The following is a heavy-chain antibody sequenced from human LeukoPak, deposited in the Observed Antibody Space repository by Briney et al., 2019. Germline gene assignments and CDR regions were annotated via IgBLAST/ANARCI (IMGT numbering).Heavy chain of an antibody. CDR2: IKYDGNEE. J-gene: IGHJ4*02. D-gene: IGHD1-1*01. CDR1: GFTFSSYW. Sequence: GGSLRLSCAASGFTFSSYWMSWMRQAPGKGLEWVANIKYDGNEEYYVDSVKGRFTISRDTAKNSLYLQLNSLRVEDTAVYYCKSGGAAPGSFDYWGQGTLVTVSP. CDR3: KSGGAAPGSFDY. V-gene: IGHV3-7*01.